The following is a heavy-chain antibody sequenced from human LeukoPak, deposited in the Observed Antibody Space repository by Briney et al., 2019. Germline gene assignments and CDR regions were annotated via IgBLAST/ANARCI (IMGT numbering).Heavy chain of an antibody. CDR1: RFTFSSYA. CDR2: VSGNGAGT. J-gene: IGHJ4*02. V-gene: IGHV3-23*01. CDR3: ARGDSGSKD. D-gene: IGHD5-12*01. Sequence: GGSLRLSCAASRFTFSSYAMSWVRQAPGKGLEWVSGVSGNGAGTYYADSVKGRFTISRDNAKDSLYLQMNSLRAEDTAVYYCARGDSGSKDWGQGTLVTVSS.